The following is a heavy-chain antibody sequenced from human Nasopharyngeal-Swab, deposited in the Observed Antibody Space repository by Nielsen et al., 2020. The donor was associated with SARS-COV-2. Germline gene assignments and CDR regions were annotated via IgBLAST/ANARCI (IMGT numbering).Heavy chain of an antibody. J-gene: IGHJ5*02. D-gene: IGHD5-12*01. V-gene: IGHV3-11*06. CDR3: ARDPGYADTTWFDP. Sequence: GESLKISCAASGFTFSNYYMSWIRQAPGKGLEWVSYISSSSSYTNYADSVKGRFTISRDNAKNSLYLQMNRLRAEDTAVYYCARDPGYADTTWFDPWGQGTLFTVSS. CDR2: ISSSSSYT. CDR1: GFTFSNYY.